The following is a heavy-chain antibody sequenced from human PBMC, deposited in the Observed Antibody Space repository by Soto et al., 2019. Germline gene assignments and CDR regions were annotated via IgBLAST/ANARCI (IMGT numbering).Heavy chain of an antibody. D-gene: IGHD2-2*01. CDR2: IDPSDSYT. CDR1: GCSFTRYW. V-gene: IGHV5-10-1*01. J-gene: IGHJ6*02. Sequence: GESLKISCTCSGCSFTRYWISWVRQMPGKGLEWMGRIDPSDSYTNYSPSFQGHVTISADKSISTAYLQWSSLKASDTAMYYCARLVVVPAATLYYYYGMDVWGQGTTVTVSS. CDR3: ARLVVVPAATLYYYYGMDV.